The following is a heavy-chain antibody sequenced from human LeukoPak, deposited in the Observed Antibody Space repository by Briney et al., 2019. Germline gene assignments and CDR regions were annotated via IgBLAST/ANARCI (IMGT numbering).Heavy chain of an antibody. J-gene: IGHJ5*02. V-gene: IGHV4-30-4*08. CDR1: GGSISSGDYY. CDR2: IYYSGST. CDR3: ARGLWWFDP. Sequence: SETLSLTCTVSGGSISSGDYYWSWIRQSPGKGLEWIGYIYYSGSTYYNASLRSRVTISVDTSKNQFSLKLSSVTAADTAVYYCARGLWWFDPWGQGTLVTVSS.